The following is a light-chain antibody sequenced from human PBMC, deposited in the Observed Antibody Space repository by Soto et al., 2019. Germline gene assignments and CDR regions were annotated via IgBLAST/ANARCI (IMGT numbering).Light chain of an antibody. V-gene: IGKV3-20*01. J-gene: IGKJ2*01. CDR2: GAS. Sequence: IVLTQSPGTLSLSPGERATLSCRASQSVSSTYFAWYQQKPGQAPRLLIYGASSRATGIPDRFSGSGSGTDFTLIISRLEPEDFAVYYCQQYGSSSYTFGQGTKLEIK. CDR1: QSVSSTY. CDR3: QQYGSSSYT.